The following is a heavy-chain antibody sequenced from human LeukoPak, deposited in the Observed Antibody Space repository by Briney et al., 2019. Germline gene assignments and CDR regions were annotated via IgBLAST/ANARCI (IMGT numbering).Heavy chain of an antibody. D-gene: IGHD6-13*01. V-gene: IGHV4-59*12. CDR3: ARRGSSWYGPGRWFDP. CDR1: GGSISSYY. J-gene: IGHJ5*02. CDR2: IYYSGST. Sequence: LSEPLSLTCTVSGGSISSYYWSWIRQPPGKGLEWIGYIYYSGSTNYNPSLKSRVTISVDTSKNQFSLKLSSVTAADTAVYYCARRGSSWYGPGRWFDPWGQGTLVTVSS.